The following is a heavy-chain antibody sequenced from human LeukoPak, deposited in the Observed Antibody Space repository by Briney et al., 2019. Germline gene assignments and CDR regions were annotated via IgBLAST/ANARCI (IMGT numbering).Heavy chain of an antibody. D-gene: IGHD1-26*01. Sequence: GGSLRLSCAASGFTFGDYAMSWVRQAPGKGLEWVGFIRSKAYGGTTEYAASVKGRFTISRDDSKSIAYLQMNSLKTEDTAVYYCTSGSGSYQVPYYFDYWGQGTLVTVSS. J-gene: IGHJ4*02. V-gene: IGHV3-49*04. CDR1: GFTFGDYA. CDR3: TSGSGSYQVPYYFDY. CDR2: IRSKAYGGTT.